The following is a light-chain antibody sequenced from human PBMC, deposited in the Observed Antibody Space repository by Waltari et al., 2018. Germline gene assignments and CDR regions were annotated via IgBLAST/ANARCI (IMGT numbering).Light chain of an antibody. J-gene: IGKJ4*01. Sequence: DIQMTQSPSSVSASVGDRVTITCGASQDISSWLGWYQQKLGKAPKLLIFGANSLQSGVPSRFSGSGSGTDFNLTISRLQPEDFAVYYCQQRDSLLVTFGGGTKVQI. CDR1: QDISSW. CDR3: QQRDSLLVT. CDR2: GAN. V-gene: IGKV1-12*01.